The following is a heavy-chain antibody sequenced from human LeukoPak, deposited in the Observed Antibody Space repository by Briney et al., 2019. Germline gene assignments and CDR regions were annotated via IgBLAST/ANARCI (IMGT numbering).Heavy chain of an antibody. D-gene: IGHD5-12*01. CDR1: GGSISSYY. V-gene: IGHV4-59*01. CDR3: ARGVATVDY. Sequence: SETLSLTCTVSGGSISSYYWSWIRKPPGKGLEWIGYISYSGSTNYHPSLKSRVTISVDTPKNQCSLKLSSVAAADTAVDDCARGVATVDYWGQGTLVTVSS. CDR2: ISYSGST. J-gene: IGHJ4*02.